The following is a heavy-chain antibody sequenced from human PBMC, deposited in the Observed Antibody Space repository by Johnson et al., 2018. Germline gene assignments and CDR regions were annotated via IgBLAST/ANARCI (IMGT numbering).Heavy chain of an antibody. J-gene: IGHJ4*02. V-gene: IGHV3-21*01. CDR2: ISSSSSYI. Sequence: VQLQESGGGVVQPGRSXRLSCAASALIFSSYAMHWVRQAPGKGLEWVSSISSSSSYISYVDSVKGRFTISRDNAKNSLFLQMDRLRAEDTAVYYCAREPYGDTFDYWGQGTLVTVSS. CDR3: AREPYGDTFDY. D-gene: IGHD4-17*01. CDR1: ALIFSSYA.